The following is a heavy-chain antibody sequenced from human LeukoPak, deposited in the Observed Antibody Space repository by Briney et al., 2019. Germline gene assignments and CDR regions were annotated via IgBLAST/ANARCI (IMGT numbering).Heavy chain of an antibody. Sequence: GGSLRLSCAASGFTFSSYSMNWVRQAPGKGLEWVSYISSSSSTIYYADSVKGRFTISRDNSKNTLYLQMNSLRAKDTAVYYCAKATVRGYPIRDHYYGMDVWGQGTTVTVSS. CDR1: GFTFSSYS. CDR3: AKATVRGYPIRDHYYGMDV. D-gene: IGHD3-10*01. V-gene: IGHV3-48*01. CDR2: ISSSSSTI. J-gene: IGHJ6*02.